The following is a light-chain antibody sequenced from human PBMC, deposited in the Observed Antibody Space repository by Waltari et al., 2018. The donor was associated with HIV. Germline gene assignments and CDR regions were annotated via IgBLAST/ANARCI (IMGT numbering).Light chain of an antibody. Sequence: EIVLTQYPGTLSLSPGERATRSCRASQSVSSGYLAWYQQKPGQAPRLLIYGASNRATGIPDRFSGSGSGTDFTLTISRLEPEDFAVYYCQQHGSSPYTFGQGTKLEIK. V-gene: IGKV3-20*01. CDR1: QSVSSGY. CDR2: GAS. CDR3: QQHGSSPYT. J-gene: IGKJ2*01.